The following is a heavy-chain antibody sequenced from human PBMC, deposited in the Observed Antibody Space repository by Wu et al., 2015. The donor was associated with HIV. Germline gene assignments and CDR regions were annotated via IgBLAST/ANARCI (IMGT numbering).Heavy chain of an antibody. CDR2: VSAYDGRT. CDR1: GYLFTHYG. D-gene: IGHD2-8*01. Sequence: QVQLVQSGDEVKKPGASVRVSCKTSGYLFTHYGVTWVRLAPGQGLEWVGWVSAYDGRTNYAQNLQGRVTMTTDSHTETAYMELKSLTSDDTAVYFCARGGHCTQGVCYHLEYWGQGTLVTVSS. J-gene: IGHJ4*02. V-gene: IGHV1-18*01. CDR3: ARGGHCTQGVCYHLEY.